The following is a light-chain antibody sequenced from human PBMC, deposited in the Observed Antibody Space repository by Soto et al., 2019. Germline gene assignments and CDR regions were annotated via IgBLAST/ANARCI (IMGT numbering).Light chain of an antibody. Sequence: DIQMTQSPSTLSASVGDRVTLTCRASQSVTNFLAWYQQKPGKAPNLLIYRASRLESGVPSRFSGSGSETDFTLTISSLQPDDVATYYCQQYGDDPTFGQGTKVEI. CDR2: RAS. CDR3: QQYGDDPT. V-gene: IGKV1-5*03. J-gene: IGKJ2*01. CDR1: QSVTNF.